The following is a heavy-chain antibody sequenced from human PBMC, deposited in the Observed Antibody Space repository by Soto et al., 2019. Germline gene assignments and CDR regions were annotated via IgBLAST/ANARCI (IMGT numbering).Heavy chain of an antibody. CDR1: GGSFSGYY. Sequence: SETLSLTCAVYGGSFSGYYWSWIRQPPGKGLEWIGEINHSGSTNYNPSLKSRVTISVDTSKNQFSLKLSSVTAADTAVYYCARVYMRYCSSTSCPSDYYYYMDVWGKGTTVTVSS. V-gene: IGHV4-34*01. CDR3: ARVYMRYCSSTSCPSDYYYYMDV. J-gene: IGHJ6*03. D-gene: IGHD2-2*01. CDR2: INHSGST.